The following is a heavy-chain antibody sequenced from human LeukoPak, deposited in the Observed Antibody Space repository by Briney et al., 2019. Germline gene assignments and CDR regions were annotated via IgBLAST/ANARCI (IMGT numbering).Heavy chain of an antibody. J-gene: IGHJ4*02. CDR2: ISGSGANT. V-gene: IGHV3-23*01. Sequence: GGSLRLSCAASGFTFSSYAMSWVRQAPGKGLDWVSAISGSGANTYYADYVKGRFTISRDNSKNTLYLQMNSLRVVDTAVYYCAKARGSSWYFDYWGQGALVTVSS. D-gene: IGHD6-13*01. CDR1: GFTFSSYA. CDR3: AKARGSSWYFDY.